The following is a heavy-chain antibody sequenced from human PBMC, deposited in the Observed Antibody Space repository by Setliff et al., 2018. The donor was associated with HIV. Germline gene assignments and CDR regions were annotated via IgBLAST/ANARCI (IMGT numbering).Heavy chain of an antibody. D-gene: IGHD3-10*01. V-gene: IGHV3-30-3*01. J-gene: IGHJ6*03. CDR2: VSYDGTYK. CDR1: VFTFSSFP. Sequence: PGGSLRLSCEASVFTFSSFPMNWVRQAPGKGLEWLAIVSYDGTYKYDADTVKGRFTVSRDNSKNTLYLQMNSLKTEDTAVYYCARGRLLWSGSYYYYYMDVWGKGTTVTVSS. CDR3: ARGRLLWSGSYYYYYMDV.